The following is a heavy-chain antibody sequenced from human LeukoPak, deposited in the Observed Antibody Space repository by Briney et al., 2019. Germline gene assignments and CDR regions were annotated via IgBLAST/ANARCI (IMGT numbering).Heavy chain of an antibody. CDR3: ARARTGYSSSWYWGDYFDY. D-gene: IGHD6-13*01. V-gene: IGHV3-7*01. CDR2: IKQDGSEK. Sequence: GGSLRLSCAASGFTFSSYWMSWVRQAPGKGLEWVANIKQDGSEKYYVDSVKGRFTISRDNAKNSLYLQMNSLRAEDTAVYYCARARTGYSSSWYWGDYFDYWGQGTLVTVSS. CDR1: GFTFSSYW. J-gene: IGHJ4*02.